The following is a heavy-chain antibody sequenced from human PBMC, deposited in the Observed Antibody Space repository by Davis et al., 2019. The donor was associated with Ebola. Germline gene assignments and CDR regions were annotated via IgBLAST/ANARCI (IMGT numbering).Heavy chain of an antibody. J-gene: IGHJ6*04. CDR1: GFTVSSNY. D-gene: IGHD6-6*01. V-gene: IGHV3-66*01. Sequence: GESLKISCAASGFTVSSNYMSWVRQAPGKGLEWVSVIYSGGSTYYADSVKGRFTISRDNSKNTLYLQMNSLRAEDTAVYDCARDGLAARRGGGMDVWGKGTTVTVSS. CDR2: IYSGGST. CDR3: ARDGLAARRGGGMDV.